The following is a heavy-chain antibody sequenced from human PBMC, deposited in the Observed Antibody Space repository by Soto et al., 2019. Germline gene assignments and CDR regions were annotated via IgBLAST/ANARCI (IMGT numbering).Heavy chain of an antibody. Sequence: RISKNPGKRLEWIGEINHSGSTHYNPSLKTRATISVDTSKNQFSLKLSSVTAADTAVYYCARGCQAVDGRRDCSTLSAFRVHRSSDL. D-gene: IGHD2-21*01. V-gene: IGHV4-34*01. CDR2: INHSGST. J-gene: IGHJ2*01. CDR3: ARGCQAVDGRRDCSTLSAFRVHRSSDL.